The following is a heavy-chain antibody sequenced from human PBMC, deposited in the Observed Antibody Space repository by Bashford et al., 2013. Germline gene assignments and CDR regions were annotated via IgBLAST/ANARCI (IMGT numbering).Heavy chain of an antibody. CDR2: ISGSGGST. CDR1: GFTFSSYA. D-gene: IGHD3-10*01. Sequence: GGSLRLSCAASGFTFSSYAMSWVRQAPGKGLEWVSAISGSGGSTYYADSVKGAGSPSPETIPRTRCICQMNSLRAEDTAVYYCANRNTYYYGSAREVWFDPWGPRGTLVTVSS. V-gene: IGHV3-23*01. J-gene: IGHJ5*02. CDR3: ANRNTYYYGSAREVWFDP.